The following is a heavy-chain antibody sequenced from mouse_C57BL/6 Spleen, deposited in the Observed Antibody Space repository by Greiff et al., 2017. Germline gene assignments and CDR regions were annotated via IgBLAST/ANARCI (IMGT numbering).Heavy chain of an antibody. CDR3: AREGGSSYGYFDV. CDR1: GYTFTSYW. Sequence: QVQLQQPGAELVKPGASVKLSCKASGYTFTSYWMHWVKQRPGRGLEWIGRIDPNSGGTKYNEKFKSKATLTVDKPSSTAYMQRSSLTSEDSAFYYFAREGGSSYGYFDVWGTGTTVTVSS. J-gene: IGHJ1*03. D-gene: IGHD1-1*01. V-gene: IGHV1-72*01. CDR2: IDPNSGGT.